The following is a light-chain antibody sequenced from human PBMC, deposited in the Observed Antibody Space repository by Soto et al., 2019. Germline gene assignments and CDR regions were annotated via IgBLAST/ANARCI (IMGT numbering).Light chain of an antibody. CDR1: SSDVGSYNF. V-gene: IGLV2-23*01. CDR2: EGS. J-gene: IGLJ2*01. CDR3: CSYAGSSTLV. Sequence: QSALTQPASVSGSPGQAITISCTGTSSDVGSYNFVSWYQQHPGKAPKLMIYEGSKRPSGVSHRFSGSKSGSTASLTISGLQAEDEADYFCCSYAGSSTLVFGGGTKVTVL.